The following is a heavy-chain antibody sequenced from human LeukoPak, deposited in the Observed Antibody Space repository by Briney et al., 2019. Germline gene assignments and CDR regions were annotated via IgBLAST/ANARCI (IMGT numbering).Heavy chain of an antibody. Sequence: PSETLSLTCAVYGGSFSGYYWSWIRQPPGKGLEWIGEINHSGSTNYNPSLKSRVTISVDTSENQFSLKLSSVTAADTAVYYCARGPYYYGSGSLTYYYYYYMDVWGKGTTVTVSS. V-gene: IGHV4-34*01. CDR3: ARGPYYYGSGSLTYYYYYYMDV. D-gene: IGHD3-10*01. CDR1: GGSFSGYY. J-gene: IGHJ6*03. CDR2: INHSGST.